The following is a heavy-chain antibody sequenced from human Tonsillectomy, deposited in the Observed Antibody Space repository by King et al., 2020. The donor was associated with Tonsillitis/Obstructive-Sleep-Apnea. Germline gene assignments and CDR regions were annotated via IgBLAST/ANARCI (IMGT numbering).Heavy chain of an antibody. V-gene: IGHV3-9*01. D-gene: IGHD4-17*01. Sequence: EVQLVESGGGLVLPGRSLRLSCAASGFIFDDYVMHWVRQSPGKGLEWVAGISWTSGDMGYADSVKGRFTISRDNAKSSLYLQMNSLKVEDTAFYYCAKDKGYGDYRYFDSWGQGTLVTVSS. CDR1: GFIFDDYV. J-gene: IGHJ4*02. CDR2: ISWTSGDM. CDR3: AKDKGYGDYRYFDS.